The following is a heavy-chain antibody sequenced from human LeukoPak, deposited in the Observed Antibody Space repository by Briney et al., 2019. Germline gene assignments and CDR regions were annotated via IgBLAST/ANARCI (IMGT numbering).Heavy chain of an antibody. CDR1: GYTFTSYG. CDR2: ISAYNGNT. V-gene: IGHV1-18*01. CDR3: ARGSPYGDGANYFDY. D-gene: IGHD4-17*01. Sequence: ASVKVSCKASGYTFTSYGISWVRQAPGQGLEWMGWISAYNGNTNYAQKLQGRVTMTTDTSTGTAYMELRSLRSDDTAVYYCARGSPYGDGANYFDYWGQGTLVTVSS. J-gene: IGHJ4*02.